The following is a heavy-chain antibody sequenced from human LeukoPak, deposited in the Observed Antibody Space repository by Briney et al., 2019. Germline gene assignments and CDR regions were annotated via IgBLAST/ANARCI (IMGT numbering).Heavy chain of an antibody. Sequence: SVKVSCKASGGTFSSYAISWVRQAPGQGLEWMGGIIPIFGTANYAQKFQGRVTITADESTSTAYMELSSLRSEDTAVYYCASMTYDFWSGYPQGYYYMDVWGKGTTVTVSS. CDR1: GGTFSSYA. CDR2: IIPIFGTA. D-gene: IGHD3-3*01. V-gene: IGHV1-69*13. J-gene: IGHJ6*03. CDR3: ASMTYDFWSGYPQGYYYMDV.